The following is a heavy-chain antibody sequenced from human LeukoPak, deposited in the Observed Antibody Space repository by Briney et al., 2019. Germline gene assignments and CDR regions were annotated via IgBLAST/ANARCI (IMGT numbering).Heavy chain of an antibody. CDR2: ISWDGGST. D-gene: IGHD3-10*01. J-gene: IGHJ4*02. Sequence: GGSLRLSCAASGFTFDDYTMHWVRQAPGKGLEWVSLISWDGGSTYYADSVKGRFTISRDNSKNSLYLQMNSLRTEDTALYYCAKTSLWLEERGPFDYWGQGTLVTVSS. V-gene: IGHV3-43*01. CDR1: GFTFDDYT. CDR3: AKTSLWLEERGPFDY.